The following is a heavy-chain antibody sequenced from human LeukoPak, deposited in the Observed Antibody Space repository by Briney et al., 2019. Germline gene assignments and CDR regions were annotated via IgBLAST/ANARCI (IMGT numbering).Heavy chain of an antibody. D-gene: IGHD4-17*01. V-gene: IGHV4-34*01. CDR1: GGSFSGYY. CDR2: INHSGST. CDR3: ARDSTVTTEYYFDY. Sequence: SETLSLTCAVYGGSFSGYYWSWIRQPPGKGLEWIGEINHSGSTNYNPSLKSRVTISVDTSKNQFSLKLSSVTAADPAVYYCARDSTVTTEYYFDYWGQGTLVTVSS. J-gene: IGHJ4*02.